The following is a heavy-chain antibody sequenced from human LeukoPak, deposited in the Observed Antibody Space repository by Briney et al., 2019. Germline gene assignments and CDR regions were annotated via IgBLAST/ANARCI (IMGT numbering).Heavy chain of an antibody. V-gene: IGHV3-7*03. Sequence: PGGSLRLSCAASGFTFNGYWMSWVRQAPGKGLEWVANIKEDGSAQYYVGSVKGRFTISRDNAKNSLYLQMNSLRAEDTAVYYCAKGKRGLQSDWCDPGGQGTRVTVPT. CDR1: GFTFNGYW. J-gene: IGHJ5*02. CDR2: IKEDGSAQ. CDR3: AKGKRGLQSDWCDP. D-gene: IGHD2-21*02.